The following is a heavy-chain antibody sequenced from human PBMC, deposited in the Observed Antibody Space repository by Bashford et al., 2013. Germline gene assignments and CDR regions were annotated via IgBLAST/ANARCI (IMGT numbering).Heavy chain of an antibody. CDR2: IWDHGRDQ. CDR3: ARVGYSYGYFGY. Sequence: VRQAPGEGLDWVALIWDHGRDQRYADSVEGRFTISRDNAKNSLYLQMNSLRAEDTAVYYCARVGYSYGYFGYWGQGILVTVSS. J-gene: IGHJ4*02. D-gene: IGHD5-18*01. V-gene: IGHV3-33*01.